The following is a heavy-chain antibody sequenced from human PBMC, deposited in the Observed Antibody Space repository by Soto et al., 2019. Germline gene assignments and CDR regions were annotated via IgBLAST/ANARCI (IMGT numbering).Heavy chain of an antibody. J-gene: IGHJ3*02. CDR3: AREDYDEESDAFDI. D-gene: IGHD4-17*01. V-gene: IGHV3-33*01. CDR1: GFTFSSYG. CDR2: IWYDGSNK. Sequence: PGGSLRLSCAASGFTFSSYGMHWVRQAPGKGLEWVAVIWYDGSNKYYADSVKGRFTISRDNSKNTLYLQMNSLRAEDTAVYYCAREDYDEESDAFDIWGQGTMVTVSS.